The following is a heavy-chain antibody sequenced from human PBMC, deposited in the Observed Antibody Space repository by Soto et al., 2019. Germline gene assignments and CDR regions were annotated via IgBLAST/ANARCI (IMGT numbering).Heavy chain of an antibody. V-gene: IGHV3-23*01. CDR2: ISGSGSDT. Sequence: EVQLLESGGGFTQPGGSLRLSCEASGFTFSSYAMTWVRQAPGKGLEWVSAISGSGSDTYYADSVKGRFTISRDTSKNTLYLQMNSLRAEDTALYYCAKSFSSNWYDYFNSWGQGSLVTVSS. CDR1: GFTFSSYA. D-gene: IGHD6-13*01. CDR3: AKSFSSNWYDYFNS. J-gene: IGHJ4*02.